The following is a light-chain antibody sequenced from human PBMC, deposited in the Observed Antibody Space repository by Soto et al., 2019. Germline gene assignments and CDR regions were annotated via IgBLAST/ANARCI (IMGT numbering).Light chain of an antibody. Sequence: QSVLTQPPSVSGAPGQRVTISCTGSSSNIGAGYDVHWYQQLPRTAPKLLIYGNSNRPSGVPDRFSGSKSGTSASLAITGLQAEDEADYYCQSYDSSLSGVFGGGTQLTVL. CDR3: QSYDSSLSGV. J-gene: IGLJ3*02. CDR2: GNS. CDR1: SSNIGAGYD. V-gene: IGLV1-40*01.